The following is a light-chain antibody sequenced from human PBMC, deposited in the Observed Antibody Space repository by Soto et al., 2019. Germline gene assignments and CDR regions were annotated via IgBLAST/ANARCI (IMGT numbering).Light chain of an antibody. CDR3: QQYDNWPPAYT. V-gene: IGKV3-15*01. CDR1: QSVGIN. Sequence: EIVMAQSPATLSVSPGERATLSCWASQSVGINLAWYQQKSGQAPRLLIYDASTRATVIPARFSGSGSGTEFTLPISSLQSEDFAVYFCQQYDNWPPAYTFGQGTKLEIK. CDR2: DAS. J-gene: IGKJ2*01.